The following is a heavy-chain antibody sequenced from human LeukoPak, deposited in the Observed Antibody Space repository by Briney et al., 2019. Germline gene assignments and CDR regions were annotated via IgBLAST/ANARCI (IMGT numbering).Heavy chain of an antibody. J-gene: IGHJ4*02. CDR2: IYPGDSDT. D-gene: IGHD2-21*01. CDR1: GYSFATYW. Sequence: GESLKISCKGSGYSFATYWIGWVRQMPAKGLEWMGIIYPGDSDTRYSPSFQGQVTISADKSISNAFLQWSSLKASDTAMYYCARRGYCGGDCYSDYWGQGTLVTVSS. V-gene: IGHV5-51*01. CDR3: ARRGYCGGDCYSDY.